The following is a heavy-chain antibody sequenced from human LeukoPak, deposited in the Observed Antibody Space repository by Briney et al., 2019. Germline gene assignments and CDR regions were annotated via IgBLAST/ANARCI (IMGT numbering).Heavy chain of an antibody. CDR1: GYSFSTYW. Sequence: GESLKISCQGSGYSFSTYWIGWVRQMPGKGLEWMGIIYPGDSDTRYSPSFQGQVTISADKSISTAYLQWSSLKASDTAMYYCARHAAAHEGPFVDYWGQGTLVTVSS. J-gene: IGHJ4*02. CDR3: ARHAAAHEGPFVDY. CDR2: IYPGDSDT. V-gene: IGHV5-51*01. D-gene: IGHD2-2*01.